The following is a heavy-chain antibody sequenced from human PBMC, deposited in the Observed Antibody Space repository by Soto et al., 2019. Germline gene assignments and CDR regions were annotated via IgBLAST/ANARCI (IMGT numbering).Heavy chain of an antibody. Sequence: QVQLVQSGAEVKKPGSSVKVSCKASGGTFSSYAISWVRQAPGQGLEWMGGIIPIFGTANYAQKFQGRVTITADESTSTAYRELSSLRSEDTAVYYCARDIGVITGTTGGSDYWGQGTLVTVSS. D-gene: IGHD1-7*01. CDR2: IIPIFGTA. CDR1: GGTFSSYA. CDR3: ARDIGVITGTTGGSDY. J-gene: IGHJ4*02. V-gene: IGHV1-69*01.